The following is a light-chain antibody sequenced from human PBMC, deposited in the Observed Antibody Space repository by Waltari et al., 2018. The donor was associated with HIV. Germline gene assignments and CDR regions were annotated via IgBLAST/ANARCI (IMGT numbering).Light chain of an antibody. CDR2: DVT. CDR1: NADVGAYNY. J-gene: IGLJ3*02. V-gene: IGLV2-11*01. Sequence: QSVLTQPRSLSGSPRQSVTISCTGTNADVGAYNYVSWYQQHPGKAPKLIIYDVTKRPSGVPDRFSGSKSGNMASLTISGLQAEDEADYYCCSYAGSPWMFGGGTRLTVL. CDR3: CSYAGSPWM.